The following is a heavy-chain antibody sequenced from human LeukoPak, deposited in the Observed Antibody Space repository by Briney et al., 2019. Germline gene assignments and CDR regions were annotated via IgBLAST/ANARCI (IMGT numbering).Heavy chain of an antibody. V-gene: IGHV1-46*01. CDR1: GYTFTSYY. CDR2: INPSGGST. D-gene: IGHD3-10*01. CDR3: ARDLSRMVRDAENPLDY. J-gene: IGHJ4*02. Sequence: ASVKVSCKASGYTFTSYYMHWVRQAPGQGLEWMGIINPSGGSTSYAQKFQGRVTMTRDTSTSTVYMELSSLRSEDTAVYYCARDLSRMVRDAENPLDYWGQGTLVTVSS.